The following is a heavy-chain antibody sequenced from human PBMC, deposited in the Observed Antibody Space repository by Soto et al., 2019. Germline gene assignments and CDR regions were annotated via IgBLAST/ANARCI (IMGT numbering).Heavy chain of an antibody. CDR3: AKVPTHLVSLAPLDV. CDR2: ISGSGGST. V-gene: IGHV3-23*01. D-gene: IGHD3-3*02. CDR1: GFTFSSYA. J-gene: IGHJ6*02. Sequence: GGSLRLSCAASGFTFSSYAMSWVRQAPGKGLEWVSAISGSGGSTYYADSVKGRFTISRDNSKNTLYLQMNSLRAEDTAVYYCAKVPTHLVSLAPLDVWGQGTTVTVSS.